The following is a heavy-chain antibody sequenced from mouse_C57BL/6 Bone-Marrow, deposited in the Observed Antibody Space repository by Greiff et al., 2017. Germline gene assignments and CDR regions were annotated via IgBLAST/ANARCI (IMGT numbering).Heavy chain of an antibody. CDR2: IIPGSGGT. Sequence: VQLQQSGAELVRPGTSVKVSCKATGYAFTNYLIEWVKQRSGQGLEWIGVIIPGSGGTNYNEKFKGKSTMTADKSSSTAYMQLSSLTSEDSAVYFCARAVVEFAYWGQGTLVTVSA. CDR3: ARAVVEFAY. CDR1: GYAFTNYL. V-gene: IGHV1-54*01. J-gene: IGHJ3*01.